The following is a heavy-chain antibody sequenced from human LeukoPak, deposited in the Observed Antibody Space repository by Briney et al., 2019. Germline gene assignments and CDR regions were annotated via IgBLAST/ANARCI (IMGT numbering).Heavy chain of an antibody. CDR3: AREPPSSDAFDI. J-gene: IGHJ3*02. CDR2: IYYSGST. CDR1: GGSISSNY. V-gene: IGHV4-59*01. Sequence: PSETLSLTCNVSGGSISSNYWSWIRQPPGKGLEWLGYIYYSGSTNYNPSLKSRVTISVDTSKNQFSLKLSSVTAADTAVYYCAREPPSSDAFDIWGQGTMVTVSS.